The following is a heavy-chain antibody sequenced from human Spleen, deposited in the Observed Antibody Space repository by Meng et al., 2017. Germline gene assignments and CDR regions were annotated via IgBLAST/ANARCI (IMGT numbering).Heavy chain of an antibody. CDR2: ISGYNGNT. J-gene: IGHJ4*02. D-gene: IGHD6-19*01. V-gene: IGHV1-18*01. Sequence: QVQLVQSGAEVKKPGASVKVSCKASGYTFTNYGISWVRQAPGQGLEWMGWISGYNGNTNYAQKLQGRVTLTTDTSTSTAHMELRSLRSDDTAVFYCARVTSSGWPDYWGQGTLVTVSS. CDR3: ARVTSSGWPDY. CDR1: GYTFTNYG.